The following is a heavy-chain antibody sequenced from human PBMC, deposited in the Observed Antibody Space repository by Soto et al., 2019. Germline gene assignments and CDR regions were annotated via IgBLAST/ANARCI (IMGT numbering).Heavy chain of an antibody. J-gene: IGHJ4*02. V-gene: IGHV4-31*03. CDR1: GGSISSGGYY. CDR3: ARGRYQLLWFDY. CDR2: IYYSGST. Sequence: QVQLQESGPGLVKPSQTLSLTCTVSGGSISSGGYYWSWIRQHPGKGLEWIGYIYYSGSTYYNPSLKSRXXIXVXXSKNQFSLKLSSVTAADTAVYYCARGRYQLLWFDYWGQGTLVTVSS. D-gene: IGHD2-2*01.